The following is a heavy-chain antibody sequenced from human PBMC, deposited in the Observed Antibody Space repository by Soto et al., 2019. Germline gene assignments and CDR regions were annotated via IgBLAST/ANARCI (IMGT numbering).Heavy chain of an antibody. CDR3: AQDPYSSSFYHWFDP. Sequence: EMQLLESGGGSVQPGGSLRLSCAASGFTFSSHAMSWVRQAPGKGLEWVSTISGTGDTTYYADSVKGRFTISRDNSKNTLYLQMNGLRAEDTAIYYCAQDPYSSSFYHWFDPWGQGTLVTVSS. CDR2: ISGTGDTT. D-gene: IGHD6-6*01. J-gene: IGHJ5*02. CDR1: GFTFSSHA. V-gene: IGHV3-23*01.